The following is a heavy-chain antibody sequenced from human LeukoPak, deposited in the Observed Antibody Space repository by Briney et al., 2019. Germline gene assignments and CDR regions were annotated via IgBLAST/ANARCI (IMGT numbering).Heavy chain of an antibody. CDR1: GYTFTGYY. J-gene: IGHJ3*02. CDR2: INPNSGGT. Sequence: ASVKVSCKASGYTFTGYYMHWVRQAPGQGLEWMGWINPNSGGTNYAQKFQGRVTMTRDTSISTAYMELSRLRSDDTAVYYCASAYYGYVWGSYRHGAFDIWGQGTMVTVSS. D-gene: IGHD3-16*02. CDR3: ASAYYGYVWGSYRHGAFDI. V-gene: IGHV1-2*02.